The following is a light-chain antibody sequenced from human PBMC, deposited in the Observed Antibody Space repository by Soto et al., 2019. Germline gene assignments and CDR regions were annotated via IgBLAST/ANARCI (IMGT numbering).Light chain of an antibody. CDR2: GAS. J-gene: IGKJ2*01. CDR3: LQYNNWPPYT. CDR1: QSVSSN. V-gene: IGKV3-15*01. Sequence: EIVMTQSPATLSVSPGERATLSCRASQSVSSNLAWYQQKPGQAPRLLIYGASTRATGIPARFSGSGSGTEFTLTISSLQSEDFAVYYCLQYNNWPPYTCGQGTKLEIK.